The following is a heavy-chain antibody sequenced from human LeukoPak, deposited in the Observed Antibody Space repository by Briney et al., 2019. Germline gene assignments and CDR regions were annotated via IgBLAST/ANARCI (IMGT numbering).Heavy chain of an antibody. Sequence: SETLSLTCAVYGGSFSGYYWSWIRQPPGKGLEWIGEINHSGSTNYNPSLKSRVTISVDTSKNQFSLKLSSVTAADTAVYYCARVKRITMVRGLDPWGQGTLVTVSS. CDR2: INHSGST. V-gene: IGHV4-34*01. J-gene: IGHJ5*02. CDR3: ARVKRITMVRGLDP. D-gene: IGHD3-10*01. CDR1: GGSFSGYY.